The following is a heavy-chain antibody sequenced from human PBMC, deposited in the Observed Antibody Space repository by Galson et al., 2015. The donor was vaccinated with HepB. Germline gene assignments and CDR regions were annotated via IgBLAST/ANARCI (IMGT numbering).Heavy chain of an antibody. CDR2: ISYNGGNK. CDR1: GFTFGDYA. CDR3: AKGYGSSSDNYMDV. J-gene: IGHJ6*03. Sequence: SLRLSCAGSGFTFGDYAIYWVRQAPGKGLEWVTLISYNGGNKDYADSVKGRFTISRDNPKNTLYLQMNSLRAEDTAVYYCAKGYGSSSDNYMDVWGKGTTVTVSS. D-gene: IGHD6-6*01. V-gene: IGHV3-30-3*01.